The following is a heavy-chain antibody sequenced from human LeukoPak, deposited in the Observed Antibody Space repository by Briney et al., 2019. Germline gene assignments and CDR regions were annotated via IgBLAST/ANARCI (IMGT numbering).Heavy chain of an antibody. CDR2: ISYSGST. CDR1: GGSISGYY. CDR3: ARDGRAGSLFAS. V-gene: IGHV4-59*01. D-gene: IGHD6-19*01. J-gene: IGHJ4*02. Sequence: SETLSLTCTVSGGSISGYYWSWIRQPPGKGLEWVGYISYSGSTNYNPSLNSRVTISVETSKNQFSLKLSSVTAADTAVYYCARDGRAGSLFASWGQGTLVTVSS.